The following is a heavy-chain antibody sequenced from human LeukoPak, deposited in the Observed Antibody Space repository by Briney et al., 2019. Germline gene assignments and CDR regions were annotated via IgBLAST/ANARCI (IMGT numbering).Heavy chain of an antibody. CDR3: ARFSGKSGYAPEVPNWFDP. D-gene: IGHD5-12*01. CDR1: GYTFTSYY. J-gene: IGHJ5*02. V-gene: IGHV1-46*01. CDR2: INPSGGST. Sequence: ASVKVSCKASGYTFTSYYMHWVRQAPGQGLEWMGFINPSGGSTRYAQNFQGRVTMTRDMSTSTVYMELNSLRIEDTAVYYCARFSGKSGYAPEVPNWFDPWGQGTLVTVSS.